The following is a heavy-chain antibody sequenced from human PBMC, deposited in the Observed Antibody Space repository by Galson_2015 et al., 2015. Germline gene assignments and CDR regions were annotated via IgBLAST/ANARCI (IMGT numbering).Heavy chain of an antibody. CDR2: ISGSGGST. CDR1: GFTFSSYA. D-gene: IGHD2-15*01. CDR3: AKDTRWGGSFNYGMDV. J-gene: IGHJ6*02. Sequence: SLRLSCAASGFTFSSYAMSWVRQAPGKGLEWVSAISGSGGSTYYADSVKGRFTISRDNSKNTLYLQMNSLRAEDTAVYYCAKDTRWGGSFNYGMDVWGQGTTVTVSS. V-gene: IGHV3-23*01.